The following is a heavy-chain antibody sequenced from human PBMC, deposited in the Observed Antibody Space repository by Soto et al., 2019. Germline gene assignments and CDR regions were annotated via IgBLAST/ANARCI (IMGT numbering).Heavy chain of an antibody. CDR1: GGTFSSYA. V-gene: IGHV1-69*01. CDR2: IIPIFGTA. Sequence: QVQLVQSGAEVKKPGSSVKVSCKASGGTFSSYAISWVRQAPGQGLEWMGGIIPIFGTANYAQKFQGRVTITADESTSTAYMELSSLRSEDTAVYYCARLSQFSGAAIEPYYGMDVWGQGTTVTVSS. J-gene: IGHJ6*02. CDR3: ARLSQFSGAAIEPYYGMDV. D-gene: IGHD2-2*01.